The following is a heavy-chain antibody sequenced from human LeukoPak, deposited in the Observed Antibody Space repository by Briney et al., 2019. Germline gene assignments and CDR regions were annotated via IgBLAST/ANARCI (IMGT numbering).Heavy chain of an antibody. CDR1: GFTFSSYW. CDR2: INSDGSST. D-gene: IGHD4-17*01. J-gene: IGHJ6*03. Sequence: GGSLRLSCAASGFTFSSYWMHWVRQAPGKGLVWVSRINSDGSSTSYADSVKGRFTISRDNSKNTLYLQMNSLRAEDTAVYYCAKSRPTVTSYYYYYMDVWGKGTTVTISS. V-gene: IGHV3-74*01. CDR3: AKSRPTVTSYYYYYMDV.